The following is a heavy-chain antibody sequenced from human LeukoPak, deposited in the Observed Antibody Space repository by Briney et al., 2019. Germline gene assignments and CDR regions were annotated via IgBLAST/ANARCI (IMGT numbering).Heavy chain of an antibody. D-gene: IGHD5-24*01. V-gene: IGHV3-30*18. CDR2: ISYDGSNK. Sequence: GGSLRLSCAASGFTFSNYGMHWVRQAPGKGLEWVAVISYDGSNKYYADSVKGRFTISRDNSKNTLYLQMNSLRAEDTAVYYCAKEGGRGTFDYWGQGTLVTVSS. CDR3: AKEGGRGTFDY. J-gene: IGHJ4*02. CDR1: GFTFSNYG.